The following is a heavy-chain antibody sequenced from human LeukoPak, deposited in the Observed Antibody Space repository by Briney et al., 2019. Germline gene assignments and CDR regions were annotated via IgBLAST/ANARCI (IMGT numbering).Heavy chain of an antibody. CDR1: GASISSGGYH. D-gene: IGHD1-26*01. CDR2: IYHNGSS. J-gene: IGHJ3*02. CDR3: ARRIEPYAFDI. V-gene: IGHV4-31*03. Sequence: SETLSLTCTVSGASISSGGYHWSWIRQHPGKGLEWIGYIYHNGSSYYNPSVKSRVTISVDTSRNQFSLKLSSVTAADTAVYYCARRIEPYAFDIWGQGTMVTVSS.